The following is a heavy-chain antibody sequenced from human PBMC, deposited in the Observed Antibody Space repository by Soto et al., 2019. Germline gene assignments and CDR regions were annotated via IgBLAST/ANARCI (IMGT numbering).Heavy chain of an antibody. J-gene: IGHJ3*02. Sequence: EVQLVESGGGLVQPGGSLRLSCAASGFTFSSYSMNWVRQAPGKGLEWVSYISSSSSTIYYADSVKGRFTISRDNAKNSLYLQMNSLRAEDTAVYYCARDKEYYYGSGVAGDAFDIWGQGTMVTVSS. CDR2: ISSSSSTI. CDR3: ARDKEYYYGSGVAGDAFDI. V-gene: IGHV3-48*01. CDR1: GFTFSSYS. D-gene: IGHD3-10*01.